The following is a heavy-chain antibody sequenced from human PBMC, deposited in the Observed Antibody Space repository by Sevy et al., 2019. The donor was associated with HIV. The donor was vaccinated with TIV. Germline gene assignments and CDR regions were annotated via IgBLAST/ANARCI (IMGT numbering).Heavy chain of an antibody. CDR1: GYSFTGFY. V-gene: IGHV1-2*02. D-gene: IGHD3-10*01. CDR3: VRGYFGSGSYRLPY. CDR2: INPNNGDA. Sequence: ASVKVSCKASGYSFTGFYIHWMRQAPGQGLEWMGWINPNNGDAKYAQKYQGRVTMTRDTSATTTYMELTSLRSDDTAMYYCVRGYFGSGSYRLPYWGQGAPVTVSS. J-gene: IGHJ4*02.